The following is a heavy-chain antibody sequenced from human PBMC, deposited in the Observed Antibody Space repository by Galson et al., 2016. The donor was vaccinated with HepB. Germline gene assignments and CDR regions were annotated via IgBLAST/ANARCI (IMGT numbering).Heavy chain of an antibody. Sequence: SETLSLTCAVSGGSISSSKWWAWVRQPPGKGQEWIGEIYHSGSASYKPSLKSRATMSVDKSKNQFSLKLNSVTAADTAVYYCARMVYGGYPYFDYWGQGILVTVSS. V-gene: IGHV4-4*02. D-gene: IGHD4-23*01. J-gene: IGHJ4*02. CDR2: IYHSGSA. CDR1: GGSISSSKW. CDR3: ARMVYGGYPYFDY.